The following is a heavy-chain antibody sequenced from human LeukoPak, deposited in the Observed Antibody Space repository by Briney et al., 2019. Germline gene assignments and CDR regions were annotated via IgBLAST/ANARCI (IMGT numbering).Heavy chain of an antibody. CDR2: ISYDGSNK. J-gene: IGHJ6*02. V-gene: IGHV3-30*04. CDR3: ARSYGDPTTNYYYGMDV. Sequence: GGTLRLSCAASGFTFSSYAMHWVRQAPGKGLEWVAVISYDGSNKYYADSVKCRFTISRGNSKNTLYLQMNGLRAEDTAVYYCARSYGDPTTNYYYGMDVWGQGTTVTVSS. D-gene: IGHD4-17*01. CDR1: GFTFSSYA.